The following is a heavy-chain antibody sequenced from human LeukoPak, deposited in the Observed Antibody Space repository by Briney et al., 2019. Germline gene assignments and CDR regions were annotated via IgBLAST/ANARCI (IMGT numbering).Heavy chain of an antibody. CDR2: VRYNGNDK. J-gene: IGHJ4*02. D-gene: IGHD6-19*01. V-gene: IGHV3-30*02. CDR3: AKAGSGWYAPY. CDR1: GFTFSAYG. Sequence: GSLRLSCAASGFTFSAYGMQWVRQAPGKGLEWVAFVRYNGNDKYYADSVKGRFTISRDNSKNTVYLQMNTLRAEDTAVYYCAKAGSGWYAPYWGQGTLVTVSS.